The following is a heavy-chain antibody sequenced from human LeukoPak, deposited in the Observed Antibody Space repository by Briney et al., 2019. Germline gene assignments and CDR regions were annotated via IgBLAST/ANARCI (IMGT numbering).Heavy chain of an antibody. CDR3: ARDGGSGWYAYYYYYGMDV. J-gene: IGHJ6*02. V-gene: IGHV1-18*01. D-gene: IGHD6-19*01. Sequence: ASVKVSCKASGYTFTSYGISWVRQAPGQGLEWIGWISAYNGNTNYAQKLQGRVTMTTDTSTSTAYMELRSLRSDDTAVYYCARDGGSGWYAYYYYYGMDVWGQGTTVTVSS. CDR2: ISAYNGNT. CDR1: GYTFTSYG.